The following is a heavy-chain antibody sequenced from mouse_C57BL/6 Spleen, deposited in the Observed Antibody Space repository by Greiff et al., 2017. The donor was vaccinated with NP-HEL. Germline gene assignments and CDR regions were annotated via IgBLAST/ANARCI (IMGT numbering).Heavy chain of an antibody. Sequence: QVQLKESGPELVKPGASVKISCKASGYTFTDYYINWVKQRPGQGLEWIGWIYPGSGNTKYNEKFKGKATLTVDTSSSTAYMQLSSLTSEDSAVYFCARRKGVYDDLLYWYFDVWGTGTTVTVSS. CDR3: ARRKGVYDDLLYWYFDV. CDR1: GYTFTDYY. D-gene: IGHD2-3*01. V-gene: IGHV1-84*01. CDR2: IYPGSGNT. J-gene: IGHJ1*03.